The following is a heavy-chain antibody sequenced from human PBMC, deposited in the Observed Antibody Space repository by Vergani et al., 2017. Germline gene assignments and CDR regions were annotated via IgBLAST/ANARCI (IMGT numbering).Heavy chain of an antibody. V-gene: IGHV1-8*01. CDR2: MNPNSGTT. CDR1: GYSFSSYE. CDR3: ARSTDYPDDYVSSDYFRRTLDV. D-gene: IGHD4/OR15-4a*01. J-gene: IGHJ6*03. Sequence: QVQLVQSGAEVKKPGASVKVSCRASGYSFSSYEISWVRQATGQGLEWMGWMNPNSGTTGYAQKFQGRVTMTRNTSINTAYMELSMLSFEDAAVYYCARSTDYPDDYVSSDYFRRTLDVWGKGTTVTVS.